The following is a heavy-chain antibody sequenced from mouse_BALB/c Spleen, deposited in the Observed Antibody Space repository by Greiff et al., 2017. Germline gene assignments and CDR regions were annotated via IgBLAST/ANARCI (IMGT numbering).Heavy chain of an antibody. J-gene: IGHJ3*01. CDR3: AKEGNSNYCYAY. D-gene: IGHD2-5*01. CDR2: IDTSDSYT. V-gene: IGHV1-69*01. Sequence: QVQLQQSGAELVMPGASVKMSCKASGYTFTDYWMHWVKQRPGQGLEWIGAIDTSDSYTSYNQKFKGKATLTVDESSSTAYMQLSSLTSEDSAVYYCAKEGNSNYCYAYWGQGTLVTVSA. CDR1: GYTFTDYW.